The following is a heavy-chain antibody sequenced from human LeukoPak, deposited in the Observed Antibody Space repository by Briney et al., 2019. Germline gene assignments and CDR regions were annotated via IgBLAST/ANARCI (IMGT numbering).Heavy chain of an antibody. CDR1: GFTFSRYW. J-gene: IGHJ4*02. D-gene: IGHD1-26*01. Sequence: PGGSLRLSCAASGFTFSRYWMSWVRQAPGKGLEWVANAEETGSEENYVDSVKGRFTISRDNAKNSVFLQMNSLRAEDTAVYYCARGGTFSDYWGQGILVTVSS. CDR3: ARGGTFSDY. CDR2: AEETGSEE. V-gene: IGHV3-7*01.